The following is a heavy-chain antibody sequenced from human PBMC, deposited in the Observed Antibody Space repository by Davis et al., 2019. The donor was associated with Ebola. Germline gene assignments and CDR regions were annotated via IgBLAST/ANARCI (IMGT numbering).Heavy chain of an antibody. Sequence: ASVKVSCKASGYTFTSHGISWVRQAPGQGLEWMGWINPNSGGTNYAQKFQGWVTMTRDTSISTAYMELSRLRSDDTAVYYCARGSNYHYYYGMDVWGQGTTVTVSS. V-gene: IGHV1-2*04. CDR2: INPNSGGT. D-gene: IGHD2-2*01. CDR1: GYTFTSHG. CDR3: ARGSNYHYYYGMDV. J-gene: IGHJ6*02.